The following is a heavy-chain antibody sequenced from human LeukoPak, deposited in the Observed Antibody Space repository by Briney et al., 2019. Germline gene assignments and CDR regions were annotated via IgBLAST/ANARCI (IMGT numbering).Heavy chain of an antibody. D-gene: IGHD3-9*01. CDR3: ARTRTYDILTGYSQFFDY. Sequence: SETLSLTCTVSGYSISSGYYWGWIRQPPGKGLEWIGSIYYSGSTYYNPSLKSRVTMSVDMSKNQFSLKLSSVTAADTAVYYCARTRTYDILTGYSQFFDYWGQGTLVTVSS. J-gene: IGHJ4*02. CDR1: GYSISSGYY. V-gene: IGHV4-38-2*02. CDR2: IYYSGST.